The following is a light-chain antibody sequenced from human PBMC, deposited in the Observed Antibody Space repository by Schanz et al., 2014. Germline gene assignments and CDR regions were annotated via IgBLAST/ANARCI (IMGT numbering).Light chain of an antibody. CDR2: DVT. J-gene: IGLJ3*02. CDR1: SSDVGAYNY. V-gene: IGLV2-14*01. Sequence: QSALTQPPSASGSPGQSVTISCTGTSSDVGAYNYVSWYQQHPGKAPKLMIYDVTNRPSGVSNRFSGSKSGDTASLTISGLQAEDEADYYCSSYTSSSSRVFGGGTKLT. CDR3: SSYTSSSSRV.